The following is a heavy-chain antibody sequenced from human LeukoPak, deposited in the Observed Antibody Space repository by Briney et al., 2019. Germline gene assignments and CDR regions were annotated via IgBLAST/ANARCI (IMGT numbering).Heavy chain of an antibody. Sequence: ASVKVSCKASGGTFSSYAISWVRQAPGQGLEWMGIIIPSGGSTSYAQKFQGRVTMTRDTSTSTVYMELSSLRSEDTAVYYCAIGYCSSTSCRFDPWGQGTLVTVSS. CDR3: AIGYCSSTSCRFDP. V-gene: IGHV1-46*01. CDR2: IIPSGGST. CDR1: GGTFSSYA. J-gene: IGHJ5*02. D-gene: IGHD2-2*01.